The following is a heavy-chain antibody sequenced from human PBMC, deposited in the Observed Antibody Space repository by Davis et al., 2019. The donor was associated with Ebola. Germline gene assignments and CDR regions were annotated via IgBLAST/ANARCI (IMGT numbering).Heavy chain of an antibody. Sequence: SETLSLTCTVSNYSINRGYYWGWIRQTPEKRLEWIASIDHSGSTIYNPSLKSRVTMSVDTSKNQFSLKLSSVTAADTAVYFCARRERFLEWPHRGGDYWGQGTLVTVSS. CDR2: IDHSGST. D-gene: IGHD3-3*01. CDR3: ARRERFLEWPHRGGDY. CDR1: NYSINRGYY. J-gene: IGHJ4*02. V-gene: IGHV4-38-2*02.